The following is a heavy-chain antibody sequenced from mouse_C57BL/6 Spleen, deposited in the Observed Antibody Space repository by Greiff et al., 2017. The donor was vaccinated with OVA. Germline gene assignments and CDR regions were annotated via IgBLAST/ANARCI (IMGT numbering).Heavy chain of an antibody. D-gene: IGHD4-1*01. V-gene: IGHV1-55*01. Sequence: QVQLQQPGAELVKPGASVKMSCKASGYTFTSYWITWVKQRPGQGLEWIGDIYPGSGSTNYNEKFKSKATLTVDTSSSTAYMQLSSLTSEDSAVYYGARKLGRERYFDVWGTGTTVTVSS. J-gene: IGHJ1*03. CDR2: IYPGSGST. CDR3: ARKLGRERYFDV. CDR1: GYTFTSYW.